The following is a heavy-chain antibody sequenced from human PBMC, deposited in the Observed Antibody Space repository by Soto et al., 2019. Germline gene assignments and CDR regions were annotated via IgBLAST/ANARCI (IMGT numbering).Heavy chain of an antibody. Sequence: QVQLVESGGGVVQPGRSLRLSWPASGFTFSTYGMHWVRQAPGKGLEWVAVISYDGSNKYYADSVKGRFTISRDNSKNTLYLQMNSLRAEDTAVYYCATLFSGSYEVYWGQGTLVTVSS. CDR2: ISYDGSNK. CDR1: GFTFSTYG. V-gene: IGHV3-30*03. CDR3: ATLFSGSYEVY. D-gene: IGHD1-26*01. J-gene: IGHJ4*02.